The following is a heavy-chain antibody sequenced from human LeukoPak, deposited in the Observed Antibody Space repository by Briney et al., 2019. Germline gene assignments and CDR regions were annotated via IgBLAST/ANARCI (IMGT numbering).Heavy chain of an antibody. CDR2: IYHSGST. V-gene: IGHV4-38-2*02. D-gene: IGHD2-2*01. CDR3: ARSTSCYVGACYYYYYMDV. Sequence: PSETLSLTCTVSGYSISSGYYWGWIRQPPGKGLEWIRSIYHSGSTYYNPSLKRRVTISVDTSKNQFSLKLSSVTAADTAVYYCARSTSCYVGACYYYYYMDVWGKGTTVTISS. CDR1: GYSISSGYY. J-gene: IGHJ6*03.